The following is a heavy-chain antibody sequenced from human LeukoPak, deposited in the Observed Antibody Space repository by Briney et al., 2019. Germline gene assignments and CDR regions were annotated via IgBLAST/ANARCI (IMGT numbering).Heavy chain of an antibody. D-gene: IGHD4-23*01. CDR1: GFTFSSYG. J-gene: IGHJ4*02. CDR2: ISYDGSNK. CDR3: AKVPVTTGVQG. Sequence: PGRSLRLSCAASGFTFSSYGMHWVRQAPGKGLEWVAVISYDGSNKYYAGSVKGRFTISRDNSKNTLYLQMNSLRAEDTAVYYCAKVPVTTGVQGWGQGTLVTVSS. V-gene: IGHV3-30*18.